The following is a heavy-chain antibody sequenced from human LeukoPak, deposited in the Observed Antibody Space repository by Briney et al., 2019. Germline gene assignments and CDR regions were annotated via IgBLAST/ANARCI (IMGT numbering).Heavy chain of an antibody. Sequence: SETLSLTCTVSGGSISSSGYYWGWIRQPPGKGLEWIGTIYYSGSTYYNPSLKSRVTISVDTSKNQFSLKLSSVTAADTAVYYCASRITIFGVVAYFDYWGQGTLVTVSS. D-gene: IGHD3-3*01. CDR3: ASRITIFGVVAYFDY. J-gene: IGHJ4*02. V-gene: IGHV4-39*01. CDR2: IYYSGST. CDR1: GGSISSSGYY.